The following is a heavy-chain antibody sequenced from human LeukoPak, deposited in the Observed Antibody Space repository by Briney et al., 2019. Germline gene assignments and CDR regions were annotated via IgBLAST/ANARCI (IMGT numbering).Heavy chain of an antibody. D-gene: IGHD3-16*01. V-gene: IGHV3-7*01. CDR2: IKQDGSEK. Sequence: GGSLRLSCAASGFTFSSYWMSWVRQAPGKGLEWVANIKQDGSEKYYVDSVKGRFTISRDNAKNSLYLQLNSLRAEDTAMYYCASGGVFDAFDIWGQGTMVTVSS. J-gene: IGHJ3*02. CDR1: GFTFSSYW. CDR3: ASGGVFDAFDI.